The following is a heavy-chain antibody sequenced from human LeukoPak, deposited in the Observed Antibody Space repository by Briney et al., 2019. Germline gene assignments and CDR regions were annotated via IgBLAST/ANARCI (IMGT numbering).Heavy chain of an antibody. CDR2: ISSNGGTT. D-gene: IGHD3-10*01. V-gene: IGHV3-64*04. CDR1: GFTFSSYA. J-gene: IGHJ4*02. Sequence: GGSLRLSCSASGFTFSSYAMHWVRQAPGKGLEYVSAISSNGGTTYYADSVKGRFTMSRDNSKNTLYLQMNSLRAEDTAVYYCAKGAYYHGSGRYFDYWGQGTLVTVSS. CDR3: AKGAYYHGSGRYFDY.